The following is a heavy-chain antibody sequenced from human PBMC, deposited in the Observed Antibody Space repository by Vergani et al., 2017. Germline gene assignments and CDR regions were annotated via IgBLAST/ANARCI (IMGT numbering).Heavy chain of an antibody. CDR3: ARVPSYYYDSSGYFMAAFDI. CDR2: IYYSGST. V-gene: IGHV4-59*11. CDR1: GGSISSHY. Sequence: QVQLQESGPGLVKPSETLSLTCTVSGGSISSHYWSWIRQPPGKGLEWIGYIYYSGSTNYNPSLKSRVTISVDTSKNQFSLKLSSVTAADTAVYYCARVPSYYYDSSGYFMAAFDIWGQGTMVTVSS. D-gene: IGHD3-22*01. J-gene: IGHJ3*02.